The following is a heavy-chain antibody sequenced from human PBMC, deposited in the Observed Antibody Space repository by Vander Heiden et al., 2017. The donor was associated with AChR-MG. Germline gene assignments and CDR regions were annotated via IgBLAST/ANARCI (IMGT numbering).Heavy chain of an antibody. CDR2: IIPILGIA. J-gene: IGHJ6*02. V-gene: IGHV1-69*02. Sequence: QVQLVQSGAEVKKPGSSVKVSCKASGGTFSSYTISGVRQAPGQGLEGMGRIIPILGIANYAQKFQGRVTITADKSTSTAYMELSSLRSEDTAVYYCARSTQGHNYYYYGMDVWGQGTTVTVSS. CDR1: GGTFSSYT. CDR3: ARSTQGHNYYYYGMDV.